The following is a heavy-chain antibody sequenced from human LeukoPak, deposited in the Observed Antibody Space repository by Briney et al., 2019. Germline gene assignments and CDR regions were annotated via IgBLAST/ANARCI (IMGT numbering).Heavy chain of an antibody. D-gene: IGHD2-15*01. V-gene: IGHV1-2*02. CDR3: ARDLTGYCSGGSCETDVSWFDP. CDR2: INPNSGGT. Sequence: ASVKVSCKASAYTFTGYYMHWVRQAPGQGLEWMGWINPNSGGTNYAQKFQGRVTMTRDTSISTAYMELSRLRSDDTAVYYCARDLTGYCSGGSCETDVSWFDPWGQGTLVTVSS. CDR1: AYTFTGYY. J-gene: IGHJ5*02.